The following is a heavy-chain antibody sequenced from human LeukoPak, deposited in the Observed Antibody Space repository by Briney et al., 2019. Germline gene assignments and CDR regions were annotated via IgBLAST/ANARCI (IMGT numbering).Heavy chain of an antibody. J-gene: IGHJ6*03. Sequence: SETLSLTCTVSGGSISSYYWSWIRQPPGKGLEWIGYIYYSGSTNYNPSLKSRVTISVDTSKNQFSLKLSSVTAADTAVYYCARVVVAATYYMDVWGKGTTVTVSS. CDR1: GGSISSYY. D-gene: IGHD2-15*01. CDR2: IYYSGST. CDR3: ARVVVAATYYMDV. V-gene: IGHV4-59*01.